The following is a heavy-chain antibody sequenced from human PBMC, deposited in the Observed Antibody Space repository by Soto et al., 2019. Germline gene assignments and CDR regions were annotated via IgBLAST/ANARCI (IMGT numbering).Heavy chain of an antibody. CDR3: ARVSHGTNWTFDS. CDR1: GFTFTAYH. D-gene: IGHD2-8*01. J-gene: IGHJ4*02. Sequence: QVQLVESGGGVVQPGGSLRLSCAASGFTFTAYHMHWVRQAPGQGLEWMAWINPKSGDTLYAQKFQGRVSLTRDTSMTTVNMEMRRLRSADTAVYYCARVSHGTNWTFDSWGQGTLVTVSS. V-gene: IGHV1-2*02. CDR2: INPKSGDT.